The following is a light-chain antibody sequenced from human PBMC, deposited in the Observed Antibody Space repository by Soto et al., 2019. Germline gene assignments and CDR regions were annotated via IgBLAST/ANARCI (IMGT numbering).Light chain of an antibody. CDR2: DVS. V-gene: IGLV2-14*01. Sequence: QSALTQPASVSGSPGQSITISCTGSSGDIGDYKYVSWYKQHPGKPPKLMIYDVSNRPSGVSNRFSASKSGNTASLTISGLQAEDEADYYCSSYTSTNFVIFGGGTKLTVL. CDR1: SGDIGDYKY. J-gene: IGLJ2*01. CDR3: SSYTSTNFVI.